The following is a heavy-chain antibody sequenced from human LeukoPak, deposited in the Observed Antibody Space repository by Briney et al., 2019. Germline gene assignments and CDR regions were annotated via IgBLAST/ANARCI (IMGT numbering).Heavy chain of an antibody. CDR2: INSDGGST. CDR1: GFTFSTYW. J-gene: IGHJ4*02. CDR3: ARVCSGYSCYSLTAFDY. D-gene: IGHD2-15*01. V-gene: IGHV3-74*01. Sequence: GGSLRLSCAASGFTFSTYWMHWVRQAPGKGLVWVSRINSDGGSTGYADSVKGRFTISRDNAKNTLHLQMNSLRAEDTAVYYCARVCSGYSCYSLTAFDYWGQGTLVTVSS.